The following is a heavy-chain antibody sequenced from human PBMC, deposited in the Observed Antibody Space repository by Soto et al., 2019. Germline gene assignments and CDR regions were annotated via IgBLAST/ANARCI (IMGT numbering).Heavy chain of an antibody. CDR3: ARDRGPSSGYYPYWFDP. CDR2: IIPIFGTA. J-gene: IGHJ5*02. D-gene: IGHD3-22*01. V-gene: IGHV1-69*12. CDR1: GGTFSSYA. Sequence: QVQLVQSGAEVKKPGSSVKVSCKASGGTFSSYAITWVRQAPGQGLEWMGGIIPIFGTANYAQKFQGRVTITADESTSTAYMELISLRSEDTAVYDCARDRGPSSGYYPYWFDPWGQGTLVTVSS.